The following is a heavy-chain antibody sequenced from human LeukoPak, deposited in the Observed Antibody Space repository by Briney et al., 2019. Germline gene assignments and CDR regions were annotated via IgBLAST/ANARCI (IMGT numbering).Heavy chain of an antibody. CDR3: AREPREVVDRYYCYYGMDV. CDR2: IIPILGIA. V-gene: IGHV1-69*04. CDR1: GGTFSSYA. D-gene: IGHD2-15*01. J-gene: IGHJ6*02. Sequence: GASVKVSCKASGGTFSSYAISWVRQAPGQGLEWMGRIIPILGIANYAQKFQGRVTITADKSTSTAYMELSSLRSEDTAVYYCAREPREVVDRYYCYYGMDVWGQGTTVTVSS.